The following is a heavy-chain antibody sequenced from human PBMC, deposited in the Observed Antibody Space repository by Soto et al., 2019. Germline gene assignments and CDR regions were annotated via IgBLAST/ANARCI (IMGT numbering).Heavy chain of an antibody. D-gene: IGHD6-13*01. J-gene: IGHJ6*02. CDR3: ARSGVVGPLAAAGTGGPPDYYYYGMDV. CDR1: GYTFTSYG. CDR2: ISAYNGNT. Sequence: ASVKVSCKASGYTFTSYGIRWVRQAPGQGLELMGWISAYNGNTNYAQKLQGRVTMTTDTSTSTAYMELRSLRSDDTAVYYCARSGVVGPLAAAGTGGPPDYYYYGMDVWGQGTTVTVYS. V-gene: IGHV1-18*01.